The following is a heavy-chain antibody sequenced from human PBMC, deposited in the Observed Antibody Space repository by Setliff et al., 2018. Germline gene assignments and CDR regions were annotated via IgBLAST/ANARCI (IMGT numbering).Heavy chain of an antibody. CDR3: ARTRGSSGWLNWFDP. D-gene: IGHD6-19*01. V-gene: IGHV4-59*10. Sequence: SETLSLTCAVYGGSFSGYYWSWIRQPAGKGLEWIGRIYTSGSTNYNPSLKSRVTISVDTSKNQFSLKLSSVTAADTAVYYCARTRGSSGWLNWFDPWGQGTLVTVSS. J-gene: IGHJ5*02. CDR2: IYTSGST. CDR1: GGSFSGYY.